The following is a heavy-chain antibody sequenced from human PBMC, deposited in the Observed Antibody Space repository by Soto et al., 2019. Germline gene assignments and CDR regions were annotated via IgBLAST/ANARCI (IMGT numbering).Heavy chain of an antibody. CDR1: GGTFSSYA. CDR3: VRKGGEDYYDSSGSPYAFDI. J-gene: IGHJ3*02. CDR2: IIPTFGTA. Sequence: ASVKVSCKASGGTFSSYAISWVRQAPGQGLEWMGGIIPTFGTANYAQKFQGRVTITADESTSTAYMELSSLRSEDTAVYYCVRKGGEDYYDSSGSPYAFDIWGQGTMVT. D-gene: IGHD3-22*01. V-gene: IGHV1-69*13.